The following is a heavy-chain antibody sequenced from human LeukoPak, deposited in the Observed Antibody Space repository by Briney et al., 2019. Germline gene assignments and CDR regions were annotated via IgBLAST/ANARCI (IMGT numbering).Heavy chain of an antibody. Sequence: GGSLRLSCAASGFTFSDYYMSWIRQAPGKGLEWVSYISSSGSTIYYADSAKGRFTISRDNAKNSLYLQMNSLRAEDTAVYYCARSRYYDFWSGYYARPYFDYWGQGTLVTVSS. CDR3: ARSRYYDFWSGYYARPYFDY. J-gene: IGHJ4*02. CDR2: ISSSGSTI. CDR1: GFTFSDYY. V-gene: IGHV3-11*01. D-gene: IGHD3-3*01.